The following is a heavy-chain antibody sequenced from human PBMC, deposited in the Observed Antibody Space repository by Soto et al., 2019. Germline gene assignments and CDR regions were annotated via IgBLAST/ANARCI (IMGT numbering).Heavy chain of an antibody. D-gene: IGHD2-15*01. J-gene: IGHJ4*02. CDR3: VWSCTGGSCSDY. CDR1: GYPLTAKY. V-gene: IGHV1-2*02. Sequence: ASVKVTCNASGYPLTAKYLHWVRQAPGQGLEWMGWINPSSGGTIYAQKFHDRLTVTTDTSTTTAYMELRSLKSDDTAVYYCVWSCTGGSCSDYWGQGTLVTVSS. CDR2: INPSSGGT.